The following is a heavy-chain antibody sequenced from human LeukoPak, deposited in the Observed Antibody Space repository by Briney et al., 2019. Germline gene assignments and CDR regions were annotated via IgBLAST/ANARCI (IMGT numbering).Heavy chain of an antibody. CDR3: ARRSYYYDSSGYYYPFDY. D-gene: IGHD3-22*01. CDR2: IYYSGST. CDR1: GGSISSYY. J-gene: IGHJ4*02. V-gene: IGHV4-59*01. Sequence: SETLSLTCTVSGGSISSYYWSWIRQPPGKGLEWIGYIYYSGSTNYNPSLKSRVTISVDTSKNQFSLKLSSVTAADTAVYYCARRSYYYDSSGYYYPFDYWGQGTLVTVSS.